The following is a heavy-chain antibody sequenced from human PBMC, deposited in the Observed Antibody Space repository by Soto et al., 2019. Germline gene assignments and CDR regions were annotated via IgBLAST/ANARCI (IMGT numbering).Heavy chain of an antibody. V-gene: IGHV4-39*01. D-gene: IGHD1-26*01. Sequence: QLQLQESGPGLVKPSGTLSLTCTVSGDSISSTSFYWGWLRQPPGKGLEWIATMYYSGSTYYNPSLKSRVSISVDTSKNQCSLKLSSVTAADTALYYCARHSGNYYGPLDIWGQGTVVTVSS. CDR3: ARHSGNYYGPLDI. CDR1: GDSISSTSFY. J-gene: IGHJ3*02. CDR2: MYYSGST.